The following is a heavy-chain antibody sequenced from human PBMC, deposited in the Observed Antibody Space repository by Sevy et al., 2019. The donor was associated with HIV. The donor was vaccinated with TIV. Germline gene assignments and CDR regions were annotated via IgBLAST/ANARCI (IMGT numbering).Heavy chain of an antibody. Sequence: GESLKISCAASGFTFSSYAMHWVRQAPGKGLEWVAVISYDGSNKYYADSVKGRFTISRDNSKNTLYLQMNSLRAEDTAVYYCARDDIVVVPAAIMGLYGMDVWGQGTTVTVSS. CDR2: ISYDGSNK. CDR3: ARDDIVVVPAAIMGLYGMDV. V-gene: IGHV3-30-3*01. CDR1: GFTFSSYA. D-gene: IGHD2-2*02. J-gene: IGHJ6*02.